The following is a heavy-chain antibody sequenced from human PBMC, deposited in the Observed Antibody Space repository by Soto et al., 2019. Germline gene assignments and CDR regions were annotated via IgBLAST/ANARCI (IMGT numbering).Heavy chain of an antibody. D-gene: IGHD1-26*01. V-gene: IGHV5-51*01. CDR2: IYPGDSDT. CDR1: GYSFTSYW. J-gene: IGHJ6*02. Sequence: GESLKISCKGSGYSFTSYWIGWVRQMPGKGLEWMGIIYPGDSDTRYSPSFQGQVTISADKSISTAYLQWSSLKASDTAMYYCARPVGATTEPLGAFDIWGQGTTVTVYS. CDR3: ARPVGATTEPLGAFDI.